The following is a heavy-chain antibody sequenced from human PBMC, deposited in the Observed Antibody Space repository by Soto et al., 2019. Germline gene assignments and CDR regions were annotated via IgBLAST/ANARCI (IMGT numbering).Heavy chain of an antibody. CDR3: ARGRSSDGYYVNWSLDL. CDR1: GYTFTNYD. J-gene: IGHJ2*01. Sequence: QVQLVQSGAEVKKPGASVKVSCKASGYTFTNYDMNWVRQATGQGLEWMGWMNANSGNPGHAQKFQGRVTMTRNTAISTNYMELSSLRSDDTAVYYCARGRSSDGYYVNWSLDLWGRGTLVTVSS. CDR2: MNANSGNP. D-gene: IGHD4-17*01. V-gene: IGHV1-8*01.